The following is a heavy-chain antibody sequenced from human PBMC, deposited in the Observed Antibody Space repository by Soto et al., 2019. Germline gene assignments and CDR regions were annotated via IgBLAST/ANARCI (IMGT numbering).Heavy chain of an antibody. J-gene: IGHJ5*02. CDR1: GGSFSGYY. V-gene: IGHV4-34*01. D-gene: IGHD3-10*01. Sequence: QVQLQQWGAGLLKPSETLSLTCAVYGGSFSGYYWSWIRQPPGKVLEWIGEINHSGSTNYNPSLKSRVTISVDTSKNQFSLKLSSVTAAVTAVYYCARGRFGLYLYGSGSSRFDTWGQGTLVTVAS. CDR2: INHSGST. CDR3: ARGRFGLYLYGSGSSRFDT.